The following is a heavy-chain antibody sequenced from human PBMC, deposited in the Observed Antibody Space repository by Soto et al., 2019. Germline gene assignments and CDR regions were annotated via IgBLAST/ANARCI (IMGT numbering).Heavy chain of an antibody. CDR1: GGSISSYD. CDR3: ARGSSSSGYYYYGMDV. V-gene: IGHV4-59*01. Sequence: SETLSLTCTVSGGSISSYDWSWIRQPPGKGLEWIGYIYYSGSTNYNPSLKSRVTISVDTSKNQFSLKLSSVTAADTAVYYCARGSSSSGYYYYGMDVWGQGTTVTVSS. J-gene: IGHJ6*02. CDR2: IYYSGST. D-gene: IGHD6-6*01.